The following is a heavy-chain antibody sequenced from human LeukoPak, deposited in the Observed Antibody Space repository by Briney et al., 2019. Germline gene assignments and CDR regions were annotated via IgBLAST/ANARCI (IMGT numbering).Heavy chain of an antibody. CDR3: ASQGANDVGPYYYYYMDV. D-gene: IGHD1-1*01. CDR2: INSDGSST. J-gene: IGHJ6*03. CDR1: GFTFSSYW. Sequence: PGGSLRLTCAASGFTFSSYWMHWVRQAPGKGLVWVSRINSDGSSTSYADSVKGRFTISRDNAKNTPYLQINSLRAEDTAVYYCASQGANDVGPYYYYYMDVWGKGTTVTVSS. V-gene: IGHV3-74*01.